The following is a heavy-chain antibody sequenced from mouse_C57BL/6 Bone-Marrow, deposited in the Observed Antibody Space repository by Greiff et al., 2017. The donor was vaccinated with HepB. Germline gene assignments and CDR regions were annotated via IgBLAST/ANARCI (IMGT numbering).Heavy chain of an antibody. V-gene: IGHV2-2*01. J-gene: IGHJ3*01. CDR2: IWSGGST. D-gene: IGHD3-3*01. CDR3: ARGAEKEFAY. Sequence: VQLQQSGPGLVQPSQSLSITCTVSGFSLTSYGVHWVRQSPGKGLEWLGVIWSGGSTDYNAAFISRLSISKDNSKSQVFFKMNSLQADDTAIYYCARGAEKEFAYWGQGTLVTVSA. CDR1: GFSLTSYG.